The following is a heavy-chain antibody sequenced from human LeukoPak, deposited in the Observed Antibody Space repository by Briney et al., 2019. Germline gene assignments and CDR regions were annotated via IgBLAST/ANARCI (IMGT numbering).Heavy chain of an antibody. CDR1: GGSFSGYY. V-gene: IGHV4-34*01. Sequence: SETLSLTCAVYGGSFSGYYWSWIRQPPGKGLEWIGEINHSGSTNYNPSLKSRVTISVDTSKNQFSLKLSSVTAADTAVYYCARADQYYDFWSGYYIIDYWGQGTLVTASS. D-gene: IGHD3-3*01. CDR3: ARADQYYDFWSGYYIIDY. J-gene: IGHJ4*02. CDR2: INHSGST.